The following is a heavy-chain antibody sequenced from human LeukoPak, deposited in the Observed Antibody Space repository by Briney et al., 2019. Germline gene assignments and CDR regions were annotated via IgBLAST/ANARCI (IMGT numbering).Heavy chain of an antibody. J-gene: IGHJ4*02. Sequence: PGGSLRLSCAASGFTFSSYAMSWVRQAPGKGLEWVSAISGSGGSTYYADSVKGRFTISRDNSKNTLYLQMNSLRAEDTAVYYCAKAPLPLRYFDWLLSPSFDYWGQGTLVTVSS. D-gene: IGHD3-9*01. V-gene: IGHV3-23*01. CDR2: ISGSGGST. CDR3: AKAPLPLRYFDWLLSPSFDY. CDR1: GFTFSSYA.